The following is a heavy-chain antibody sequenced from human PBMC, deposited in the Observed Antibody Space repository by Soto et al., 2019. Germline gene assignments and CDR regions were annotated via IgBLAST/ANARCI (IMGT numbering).Heavy chain of an antibody. D-gene: IGHD2-15*01. CDR3: ARAPSGKPHFDY. CDR1: GDSLSTGGSS. Sequence: SETLSLTCAVSGDSLSTGGSSWSWIRQPPGKDLEWIGYLYHSGSTYYNPSLKSRVTISVDRSKNQFSLNIRSVTAADTAVYYCARAPSGKPHFDYWGQGTLVTGLL. CDR2: LYHSGST. J-gene: IGHJ4*02. V-gene: IGHV4-30-2*01.